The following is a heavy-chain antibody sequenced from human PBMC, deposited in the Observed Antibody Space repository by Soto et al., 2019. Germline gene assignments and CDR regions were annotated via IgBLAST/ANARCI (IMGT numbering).Heavy chain of an antibody. CDR3: ASYQGLDYYGSGRSRFDP. V-gene: IGHV1-69*13. J-gene: IGHJ5*02. D-gene: IGHD3-10*01. CDR2: IIPIFGTA. Sequence: SVKVSCKASGGTFSSYAISWVRQAPGQGLEWMGGIIPIFGTANYAQKFQGRVTITADESTSTAYMELSSLRSEDTAVYYCASYQGLDYYGSGRSRFDPWGQGTLVTVSS. CDR1: GGTFSSYA.